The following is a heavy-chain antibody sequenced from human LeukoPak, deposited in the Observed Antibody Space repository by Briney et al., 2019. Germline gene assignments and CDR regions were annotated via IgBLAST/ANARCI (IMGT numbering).Heavy chain of an antibody. Sequence: PGGSLRLSCAASGFAFNTYAMSWVRQAPGKGLQWVTALSGGGTSTYYADSVRGRFTISRDNSKNTLYLQMNSLRAEDTAVYYCAKQIYYTSRNQRETSDYWGQGTLVTVSS. CDR1: GFAFNTYA. J-gene: IGHJ4*02. CDR3: AKQIYYTSRNQRETSDY. D-gene: IGHD3-22*01. V-gene: IGHV3-23*01. CDR2: LSGGGTST.